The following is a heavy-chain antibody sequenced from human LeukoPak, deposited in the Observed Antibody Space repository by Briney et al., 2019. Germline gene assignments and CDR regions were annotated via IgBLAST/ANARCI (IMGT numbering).Heavy chain of an antibody. CDR2: INHSGST. J-gene: IGHJ3*02. CDR3: ARIITAMDVSGFDI. Sequence: PGGSLRLSCAASGFTFRNAWMTWVRQPPGKGLEWIGEINHSGSTNYNPSLKSRVTISVDTSKNQFSLRLSSVTAADAAVYHCARIITAMDVSGFDIWGQGTMVTVSS. D-gene: IGHD5-18*01. CDR1: GFTFRNAW. V-gene: IGHV4-34*01.